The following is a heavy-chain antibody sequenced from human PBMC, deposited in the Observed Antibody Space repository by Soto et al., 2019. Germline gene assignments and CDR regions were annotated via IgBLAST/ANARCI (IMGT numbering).Heavy chain of an antibody. D-gene: IGHD2-15*01. CDR2: IIPFFGIA. CDR1: GGTFSNYA. Sequence: QVQLVQSGAEVRKPGSSVKVSYKASGGTFSNYAINWVRQAPGQGLEWMGGIIPFFGIANYAQKFQGRVTISADESTATVYMEVSSLRSEDSAVYYCASGSICGGSCSFDYWGQGTLVTVSS. J-gene: IGHJ4*02. V-gene: IGHV1-69*01. CDR3: ASGSICGGSCSFDY.